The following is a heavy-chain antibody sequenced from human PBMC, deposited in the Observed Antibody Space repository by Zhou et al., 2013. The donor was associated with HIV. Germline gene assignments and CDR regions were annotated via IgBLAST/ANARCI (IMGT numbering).Heavy chain of an antibody. CDR2: MNPNSGNT. V-gene: IGHV1-8*03. CDR1: GYTFTSYD. D-gene: IGHD6-6*01. J-gene: IGHJ6*03. Sequence: QVQLVQSGAEVKKPGASVKVSCKASGYTFTSYDINWVRQATGQGLEWMGWMNPNSGNTGYAQKFQGRVTITRNTSISTAYMELSSLRSEDTAVYYCARGAFEYSSSSTLAYYYYYYMDVWGKGTTVTVSS. CDR3: ARGAFEYSSSSTLAYYYYYYMDV.